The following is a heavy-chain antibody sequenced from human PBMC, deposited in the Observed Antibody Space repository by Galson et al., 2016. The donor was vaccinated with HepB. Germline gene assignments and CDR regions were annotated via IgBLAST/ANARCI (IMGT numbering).Heavy chain of an antibody. CDR1: GFTFSDFG. J-gene: IGHJ4*02. D-gene: IGHD6-13*01. CDR3: AREGNLAAGADY. CDR2: ISAYSGHT. V-gene: IGHV1-18*01. Sequence: SVKVSCKASGFTFSDFGLSWVRQAPGQGLEWMGWISAYSGHTNYPQKFQDRITMTKDTSTRTVYLELRSLIYEDTAVYYCAREGNLAAGADYWGQGSLVIVSP.